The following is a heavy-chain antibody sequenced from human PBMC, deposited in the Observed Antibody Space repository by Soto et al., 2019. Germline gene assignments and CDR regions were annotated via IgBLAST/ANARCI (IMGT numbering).Heavy chain of an antibody. Sequence: SVKVSCKASGYTFTSYGISWVRQAPGQGLEWMGWISAYNGNTNYAQKLQGRVTMTTDTSTSTAYMELRSLRSDDTAVYYCARTYYYDSSGYEGWFDPWGQGTRVTVSS. V-gene: IGHV1-18*01. D-gene: IGHD3-22*01. J-gene: IGHJ5*02. CDR2: ISAYNGNT. CDR1: GYTFTSYG. CDR3: ARTYYYDSSGYEGWFDP.